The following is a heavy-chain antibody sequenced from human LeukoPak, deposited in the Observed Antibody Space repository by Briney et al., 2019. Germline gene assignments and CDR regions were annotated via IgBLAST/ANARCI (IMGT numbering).Heavy chain of an antibody. Sequence: ASVKVSCKASGYTFTGYYMHWVRQAPGQGLEWMGWINPNSGGTNYAQKFQGRVTMTRDTSISTAYMELSRLRSDDTAVYYCARSCSSTSCYTPDAFDIWGQGTMVTVSS. CDR3: ARSCSSTSCYTPDAFDI. CDR2: INPNSGGT. V-gene: IGHV1-2*02. CDR1: GYTFTGYY. D-gene: IGHD2-2*02. J-gene: IGHJ3*02.